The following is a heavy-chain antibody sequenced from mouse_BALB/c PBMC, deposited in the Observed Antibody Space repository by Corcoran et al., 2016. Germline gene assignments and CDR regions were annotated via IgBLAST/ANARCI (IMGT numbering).Heavy chain of an antibody. CDR2: INPGSGGT. J-gene: IGHJ3*01. V-gene: IGHV1-54*01. CDR1: GYAFTNYL. D-gene: IGHD2-3*01. CDR3: AGDGYLAWFAY. Sequence: QVQLQQSGAELVRPGTSVKVSCKASGYAFTNYLIEWVKQRPGQGLEWIGVINPGSGGTNYNEKFKGKATLTADKSSSTAYMQLSSLTSDDSAVYFCAGDGYLAWFAYWGQGTLVTVSA.